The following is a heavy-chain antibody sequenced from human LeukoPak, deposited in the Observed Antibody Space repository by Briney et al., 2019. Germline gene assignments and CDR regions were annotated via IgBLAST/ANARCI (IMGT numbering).Heavy chain of an antibody. J-gene: IGHJ4*02. V-gene: IGHV3-30*04. CDR3: ARDSAAAAVYYFDY. D-gene: IGHD6-13*01. Sequence: QPGRSLRLSCAASGFSFSNYAIHLVRQTPGEGLVWVAVISTDGRDKHYADSVKGRFTISRDNSKSTLYLQMNSLRAEDTAVYYCARDSAAAAVYYFDYWGQGTLVTVSS. CDR1: GFSFSNYA. CDR2: ISTDGRDK.